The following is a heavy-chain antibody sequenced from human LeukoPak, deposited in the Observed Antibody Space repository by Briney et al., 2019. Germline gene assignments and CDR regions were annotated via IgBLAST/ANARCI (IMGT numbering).Heavy chain of an antibody. D-gene: IGHD3-16*02. CDR3: AKDHGLMITFGGVIVA. V-gene: IGHV3-30*02. CDR1: GFTFSSYG. Sequence: GGSLRLSCVASGFTFSSYGMHWVRQAPGKGLEWVAFIRYDGSNKYYADSVKGRFTISRDNSRNTVYLQMNSLRPEDTAVYYCAKDHGLMITFGGVIVAWGQGTLVTVSS. J-gene: IGHJ4*02. CDR2: IRYDGSNK.